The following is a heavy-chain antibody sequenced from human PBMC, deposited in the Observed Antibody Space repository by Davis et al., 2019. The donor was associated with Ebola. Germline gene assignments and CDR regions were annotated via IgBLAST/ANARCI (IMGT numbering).Heavy chain of an antibody. CDR3: ARAVTMVLPSGWFDP. V-gene: IGHV1-18*01. CDR1: VYTFTRYG. Sequence: APVKVSRQGSVYTFTRYGISWVRQAPGQGLGGVGRIRAYNGNTNYAQNLQGRVTMTTDTSTSTAYIEVRSLRYDDTAVYYCARAVTMVLPSGWFDPWGQGTPVTVSS. D-gene: IGHD3-10*01. J-gene: IGHJ5*02. CDR2: IRAYNGNT.